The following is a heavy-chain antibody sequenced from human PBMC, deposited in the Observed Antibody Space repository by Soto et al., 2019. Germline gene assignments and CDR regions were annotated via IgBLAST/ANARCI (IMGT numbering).Heavy chain of an antibody. D-gene: IGHD3-3*01. Sequence: EVHVVESGGGLVKPGGSLRLSCAVSGLRFSDAWMGWVRQAPGKGLEWVGRIKSQGSGGTRDYAAPVNGRFTISRDDSKNTVYLEMSSLKTEDTAVYYFEWDGDFYYGMDVWGQGTTVTVSS. CDR2: IKSQGSGGTR. CDR3: EWDGDFYYGMDV. J-gene: IGHJ6*02. V-gene: IGHV3-15*01. CDR1: GLRFSDAW.